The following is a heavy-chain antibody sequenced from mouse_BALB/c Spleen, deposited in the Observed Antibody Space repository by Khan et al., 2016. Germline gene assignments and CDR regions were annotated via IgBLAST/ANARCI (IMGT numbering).Heavy chain of an antibody. CDR1: GYTFTSYW. V-gene: IGHV1-69*02. CDR2: IYPSDSYT. Sequence: QVQLQQPGAELVRPGASVKLSCKASGYTFTSYWINWVKQRPGQGLEWIGNIYPSDSYTNYNQKFKDKATLTVDKSSNTAYMQLSSPTSEDSAVYYCTRNYYGGYYYAMDYWGQGTSVTVSS. CDR3: TRNYYGGYYYAMDY. J-gene: IGHJ4*01. D-gene: IGHD1-2*01.